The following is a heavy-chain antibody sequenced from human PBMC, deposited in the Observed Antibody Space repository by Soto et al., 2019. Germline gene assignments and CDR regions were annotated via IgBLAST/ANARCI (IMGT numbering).Heavy chain of an antibody. D-gene: IGHD2-21*02. V-gene: IGHV1-69*12. CDR1: GGTFSTYG. J-gene: IGHJ4*02. CDR3: ARDLDPWYGGNSLYLDY. Sequence: QVQLVQSGAEVKKPGSSVKVSCKASGGTFSTYGINWVRQAPGQGLEWMGGIIPMFGTTNYAQKFQGRVTINADESTSTAYVELSSLRSEDTAVYYCARDLDPWYGGNSLYLDYWGQGTLVTVSS. CDR2: IIPMFGTT.